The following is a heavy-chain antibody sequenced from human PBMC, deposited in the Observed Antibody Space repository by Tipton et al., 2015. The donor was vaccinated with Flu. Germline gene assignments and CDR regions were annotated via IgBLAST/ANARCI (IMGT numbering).Heavy chain of an antibody. CDR1: EFTFTDYY. Sequence: QVQLVQSGAEVKKPGSSVKVSCKASEFTFTDYYVHWVRQAPGQGLEWKERINLNSRGTVYAQMFQGRVSMTRDTSIRTAYMELSRLASDDTAVYYCSGRMEGYSCCLYIWFVPWCRGALVTVSS. CDR2: INLNSRGT. V-gene: IGHV1-2*06. CDR3: SGRMEGYSCCLYIWFVP. D-gene: IGHD2-15*01. J-gene: IGHJ5*02.